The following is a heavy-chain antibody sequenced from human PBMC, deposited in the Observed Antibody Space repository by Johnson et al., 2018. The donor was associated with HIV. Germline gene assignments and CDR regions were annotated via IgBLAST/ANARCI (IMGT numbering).Heavy chain of an antibody. Sequence: VQLVESGGGVVQPGGSLRLSCAASGFIFRNYWMHWVRQTPGKGLVWVARIYSDGSDTAYADSVKGRFTISRDNAKKTLYLQMNSLRAEDTAVYYCARKQWLEIPSDALDIWGQGTMVTVSS. V-gene: IGHV3-74*03. CDR3: ARKQWLEIPSDALDI. CDR1: GFIFRNYW. J-gene: IGHJ3*02. CDR2: IYSDGSDT. D-gene: IGHD6-19*01.